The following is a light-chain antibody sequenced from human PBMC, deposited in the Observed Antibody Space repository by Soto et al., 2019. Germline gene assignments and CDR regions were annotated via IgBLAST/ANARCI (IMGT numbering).Light chain of an antibody. CDR1: QSISSW. CDR2: KAS. V-gene: IGKV1-5*03. Sequence: IRMTQSPYSLSASVLDIFTITCRASQSISSWLAWYQQKPGKAPKLLIYKASSLESGVPSRFSGSGSGTEFTLTISSLQPDDFATYYCQHYNTYSPRTFGQGTKVDIK. CDR3: QHYNTYSPRT. J-gene: IGKJ1*01.